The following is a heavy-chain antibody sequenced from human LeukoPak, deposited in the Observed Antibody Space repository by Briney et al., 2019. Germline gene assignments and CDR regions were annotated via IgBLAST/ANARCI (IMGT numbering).Heavy chain of an antibody. J-gene: IGHJ6*03. CDR2: INHSGST. D-gene: IGHD3-16*02. CDR3: ARGTHYDYVWGSYRYGVGRYYMDV. CDR1: GGSFSGYY. Sequence: SETLSLTCAVYGGSFSGYYWSWIRQPPGKGLEWIGEINHSGSTNYNPSLKSRVTISVDTSKNQFSLKLSSVTAADTAVYYCARGTHYDYVWGSYRYGVGRYYMDVWGKGTTVTVSS. V-gene: IGHV4-34*01.